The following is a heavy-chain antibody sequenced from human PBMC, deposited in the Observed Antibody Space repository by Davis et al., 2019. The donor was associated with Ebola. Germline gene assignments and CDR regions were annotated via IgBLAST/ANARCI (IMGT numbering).Heavy chain of an antibody. V-gene: IGHV5-10-1*01. J-gene: IGHJ4*02. CDR3: ARGHGWVDY. CDR1: GYSFTSYW. Sequence: GESLKISCKGSGYSFTSYWIGWVRQMPVKGLEWMGRFNPSDSQTNYSPSFQGRVTISGDESLSTVYLQLSSLQASDTAIYFCARGHGWVDYWGQGTLVTVSS. D-gene: IGHD1-26*01. CDR2: FNPSDSQT.